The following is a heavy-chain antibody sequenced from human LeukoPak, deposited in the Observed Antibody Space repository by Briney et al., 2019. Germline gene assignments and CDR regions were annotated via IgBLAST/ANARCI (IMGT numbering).Heavy chain of an antibody. J-gene: IGHJ3*02. CDR2: FDPEDGET. V-gene: IGHV1-24*01. D-gene: IGHD3-16*01. CDR3: ATAAAFSWGASAFDI. CDR1: GYTLTELS. Sequence: ASVKASCKVSGYTLTELSMHWVRQAPGKGLEWMGGFDPEDGETIYAQKFQGRVTMTEDTSTDTAYMELSSLRSEDTAVYYCATAAAFSWGASAFDIWGQGTMVTVSS.